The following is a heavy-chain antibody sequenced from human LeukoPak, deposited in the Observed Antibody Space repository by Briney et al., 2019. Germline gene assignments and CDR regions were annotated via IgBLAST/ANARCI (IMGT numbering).Heavy chain of an antibody. CDR1: GGSISSSSYY. V-gene: IGHV4-39*01. J-gene: IGHJ4*02. Sequence: SQTLSLTCTVSGGSISSSSYYWGWLRQPPGKGLEWIGSIYYSGSTYYNPSLKSRVTISVDTSKNQFSLKLSSVTAADTAVYYCAGQTGQIQGIDYWGQGTLVTVSS. CDR3: AGQTGQIQGIDY. CDR2: IYYSGST. D-gene: IGHD3-9*01.